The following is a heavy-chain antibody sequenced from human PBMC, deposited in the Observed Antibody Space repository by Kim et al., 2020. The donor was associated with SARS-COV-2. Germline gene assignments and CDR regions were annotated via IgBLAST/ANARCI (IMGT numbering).Heavy chain of an antibody. CDR2: IYYSGST. Sequence: SETLSLTCTVSGGSISSSSYYWGWIRQPPGKGLEWIGSIYYSGSTYYNPSLKSRVTISVDTSKNQFSLKLSSVTAADTAVYYCAAREGSYIDYWGQGTLVTVSS. CDR1: GGSISSSSYY. V-gene: IGHV4-39*07. J-gene: IGHJ4*02. CDR3: AAREGSYIDY. D-gene: IGHD1-26*01.